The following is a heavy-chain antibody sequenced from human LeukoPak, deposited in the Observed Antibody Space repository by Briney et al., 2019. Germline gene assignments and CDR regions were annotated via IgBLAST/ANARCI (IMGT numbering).Heavy chain of an antibody. D-gene: IGHD3-10*01. J-gene: IGHJ4*02. CDR2: INPNSGGT. V-gene: IGHV1-2*06. CDR3: ARYIEWFGELLTDY. Sequence: ASVKVSCKASGYTFTGYYMHWVRQAPGQGLEWMGRINPNSGGTNYAQKFQGRVTMTRDTSISTAYMELSRLRSDDTAVYYCARYIEWFGELLTDYWGQGTLVTVSS. CDR1: GYTFTGYY.